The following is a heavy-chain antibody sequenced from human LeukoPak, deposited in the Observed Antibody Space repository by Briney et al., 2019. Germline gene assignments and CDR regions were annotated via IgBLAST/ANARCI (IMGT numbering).Heavy chain of an antibody. V-gene: IGHV3-30*02. J-gene: IGHJ4*02. D-gene: IGHD3-10*01. CDR2: IRYVVRKK. CDR1: GFTFISYG. Sequence: GGSMRLSCAASGFTFISYGMHWVRQAPGKGLEWVAYIRYVVRKKYYADSVKGPFSSSRDNSTNTLYLQMNIQKAEDTAGYYCAKDEDARWFGGEPDYWGQGTLVTVSS. CDR3: AKDEDARWFGGEPDY.